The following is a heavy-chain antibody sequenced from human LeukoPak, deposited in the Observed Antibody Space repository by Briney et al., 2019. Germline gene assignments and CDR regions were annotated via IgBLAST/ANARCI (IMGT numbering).Heavy chain of an antibody. CDR2: ISGSTI. J-gene: IGHJ4*02. Sequence: GGSLRLSCAASGFTFSDYYMSWIRQAPGKGLEWVSYISGSTIYYADSVKGRFTISRDNAKNSLYLQMNSLRAEDTAVYYCARDLPIGGSHYWGQGTLVTVSS. D-gene: IGHD3-10*01. V-gene: IGHV3-11*04. CDR1: GFTFSDYY. CDR3: ARDLPIGGSHY.